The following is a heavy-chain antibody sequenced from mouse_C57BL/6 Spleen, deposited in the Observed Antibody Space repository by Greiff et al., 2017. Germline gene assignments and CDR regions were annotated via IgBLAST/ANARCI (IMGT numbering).Heavy chain of an antibody. CDR1: GYTFTSYW. Sequence: EVQLQQSGTVLARPGASVKMSCKTSGYTFTSYWMHWVKQRPGQGLEWIGAIYPGNSDTSYNQKFKGKAKLTAVTSASTAYMELSSLTNEDSAVYYCTRAGIYYGSSFYAMDYWGQGTSVTVSS. CDR2: IYPGNSDT. V-gene: IGHV1-5*01. J-gene: IGHJ4*01. CDR3: TRAGIYYGSSFYAMDY. D-gene: IGHD1-1*01.